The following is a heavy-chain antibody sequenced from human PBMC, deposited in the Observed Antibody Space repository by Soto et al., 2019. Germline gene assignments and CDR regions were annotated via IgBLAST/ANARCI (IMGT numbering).Heavy chain of an antibody. V-gene: IGHV3-30-3*01. J-gene: IGHJ5*02. Sequence: ESGGGVVQPGRSLRLSCTASGFSFSSYAMYWFRQPPGKGLERVAVISHDGINKHYADSVKGRVTVSRDNSNHSLDLQLNSLRGEDTAMYYCARDMYSSDYFVKWFEPWGQGTLVTVSS. CDR3: ARDMYSSDYFVKWFEP. CDR1: GFSFSSYA. D-gene: IGHD6-19*01. CDR2: ISHDGINK.